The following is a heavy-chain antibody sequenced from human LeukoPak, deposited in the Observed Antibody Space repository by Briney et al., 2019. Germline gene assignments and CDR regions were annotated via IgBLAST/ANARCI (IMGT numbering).Heavy chain of an antibody. Sequence: ASVKVSCKASGYTFTGYYMHWVRQAPGQGLEWMGWINPNSGNTGYAQKFQGRVTMTRNTSISTAYMELSSLRSEDTAVYYCARGDWNLYYYYYGMDVWGQGTTVTVSS. J-gene: IGHJ6*02. V-gene: IGHV1-8*02. CDR2: INPNSGNT. D-gene: IGHD1-1*01. CDR1: GYTFTGYY. CDR3: ARGDWNLYYYYYGMDV.